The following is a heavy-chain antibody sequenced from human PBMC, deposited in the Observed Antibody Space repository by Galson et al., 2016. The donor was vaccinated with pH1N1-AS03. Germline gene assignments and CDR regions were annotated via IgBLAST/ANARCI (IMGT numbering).Heavy chain of an antibody. CDR1: GGSINSHY. D-gene: IGHD6-13*01. CDR3: ARSDRVLAAASTRPEGGDY. V-gene: IGHV4-59*04. CDR2: IYYRGST. J-gene: IGHJ4*02. Sequence: ETLSLTCTVSGGSINSHYWSWIRQPPGKGLEWIGTIYYRGSTYYSPSLKSRVTISIDTSKNQFSLKLSSVTAAAPAVYYCARSDRVLAAASTRPEGGDYWGQGTLVTVSS.